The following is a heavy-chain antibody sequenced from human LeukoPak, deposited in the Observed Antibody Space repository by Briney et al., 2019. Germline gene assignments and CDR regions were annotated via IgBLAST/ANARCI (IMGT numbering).Heavy chain of an antibody. CDR1: GASISSSY. CDR3: ARVQLSSYYYIDV. D-gene: IGHD2-2*01. Sequence: SETLSLTCTVSGASISSSYWSWIRQPPGKGLEWIAYIYYSGSTNYNPSLKSRVTISVDTSRNQFSLKLSSVTAADTAVYYCARVQLSSYYYIDVWGKGTTVTVSS. CDR2: IYYSGST. J-gene: IGHJ6*03. V-gene: IGHV4-59*08.